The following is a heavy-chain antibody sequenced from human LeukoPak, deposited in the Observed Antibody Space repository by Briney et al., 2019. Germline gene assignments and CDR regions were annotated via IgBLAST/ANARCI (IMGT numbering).Heavy chain of an antibody. V-gene: IGHV1-2*02. CDR1: GYTFTDYY. D-gene: IGHD2-15*01. Sequence: ASVKVSCKSSGYTFTDYYMNWVRQAPGQGLEWMGWINPNCGGTNYAQKSQGRDTMTRDTTLSTAYMELRRLRSDDTAVYYCARGDCSGGSCFNFDYWGQGTLVTVSS. J-gene: IGHJ4*02. CDR3: ARGDCSGGSCFNFDY. CDR2: INPNCGGT.